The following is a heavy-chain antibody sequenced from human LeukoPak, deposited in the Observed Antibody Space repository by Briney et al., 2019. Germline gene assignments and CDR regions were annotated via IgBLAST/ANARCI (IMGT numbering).Heavy chain of an antibody. D-gene: IGHD1-26*01. CDR1: GFGFSGYW. CDR3: ARVYSGSYCADY. Sequence: GGSLRLSCAASGFGFSGYWMSWVRQAPGKGLEWVANIHPDGGEKYYVDSVKGRFTISRDNAKNSLYLQMNSLRAEDMAVYYCARVYSGSYCADYWGQGTLVTVSS. CDR2: IHPDGGEK. J-gene: IGHJ4*02. V-gene: IGHV3-7*01.